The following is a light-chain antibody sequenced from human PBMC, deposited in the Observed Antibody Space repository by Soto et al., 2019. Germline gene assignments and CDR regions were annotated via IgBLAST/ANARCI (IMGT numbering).Light chain of an antibody. J-gene: IGKJ2*01. CDR3: QQYISYPYT. CDR1: QTTNTW. Sequence: DIQMTQFPSPLSASVGDKETNNCRASQTTNTWLAWYQQKPGTAPKLLIYDASSLEGGVPSRFSASGSGTEFTLTISSLQPDDLATYYCQQYISYPYTFGQGTKVDIK. V-gene: IGKV1-5*01. CDR2: DAS.